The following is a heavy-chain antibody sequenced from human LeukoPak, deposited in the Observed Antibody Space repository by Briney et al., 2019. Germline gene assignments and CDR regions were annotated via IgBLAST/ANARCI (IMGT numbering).Heavy chain of an antibody. D-gene: IGHD2-15*01. J-gene: IGHJ3*02. V-gene: IGHV1-8*01. CDR1: GYTFTSYD. CDR3: ARGAYCSGGSCYRAEDAFDI. Sequence: ASVKVSCKASGYTFTSYDINWVRQATGQGLEWMGWMNPNSGNTGHAQKFQGRVTMTRNTSISTAHMELSSLRSEDTAVYYCARGAYCSGGSCYRAEDAFDIWGQGTMVTVSS. CDR2: MNPNSGNT.